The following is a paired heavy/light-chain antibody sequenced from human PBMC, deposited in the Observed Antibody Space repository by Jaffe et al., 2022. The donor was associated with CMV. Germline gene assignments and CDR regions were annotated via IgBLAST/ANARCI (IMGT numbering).Light chain of an antibody. V-gene: IGKV3-15*01. CDR1: QSVSSK. CDR3: QQYNNWPRT. CDR2: DAS. Sequence: EIVMTQSPATLSVSPGERATLSCRASQSVSSKLVWYQQKPGQAPRVLIYDASTRATAIPGRFSGSGSGTEFTLTINSLQSEDFAVYYCQQYNNWPRTFGQGTTVEIK. J-gene: IGKJ1*01.
Heavy chain of an antibody. V-gene: IGHV3-66*01. J-gene: IGHJ4*02. CDR3: ARDLDYGGYDPR. D-gene: IGHD4-17*01. Sequence: EVQLVASGGGLVQPGGSLRLSCAASGFTVSSNYINWVRQAPGKGLEWVSVIYIDGSTYYADSVKGRFAISRDNIKNMLHLQMNSLRGEDTAVYYCARDLDYGGYDPRWGQGTLVTVSS. CDR2: IYIDGST. CDR1: GFTVSSNY.